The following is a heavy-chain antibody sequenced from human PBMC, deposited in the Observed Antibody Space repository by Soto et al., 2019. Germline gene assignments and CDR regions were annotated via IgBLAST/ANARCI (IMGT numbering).Heavy chain of an antibody. CDR3: AKDWYSGYAAFDI. Sequence: PGGSLRLSCSASGLIFSNYKMHWVRQAPGKGLVWVSRINTDGSIIDYADSVKGRFTVSRDNAKNTLYLQMNSLRAEDTAVYYCAKDWYSGYAAFDIWGQGTMVTVSS. D-gene: IGHD5-12*01. CDR1: GLIFSNYK. V-gene: IGHV3-74*01. CDR2: INTDGSII. J-gene: IGHJ3*02.